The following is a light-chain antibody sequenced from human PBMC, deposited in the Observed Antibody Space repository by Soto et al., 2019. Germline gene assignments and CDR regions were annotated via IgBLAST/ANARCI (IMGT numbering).Light chain of an antibody. CDR3: QQYWFIPYT. J-gene: IGKJ2*01. Sequence: DVVMTQSPDSLAVSLGGRATMNCKSSQSILYSSNNKNFLAWYQQKPGQPPKLLMFWASTRESGVPDRFSGSGSGTDFTLTISSLQAEDVAIYYCQQYWFIPYTFGQGTKLEIK. V-gene: IGKV4-1*01. CDR2: WAS. CDR1: QSILYSSNNKNF.